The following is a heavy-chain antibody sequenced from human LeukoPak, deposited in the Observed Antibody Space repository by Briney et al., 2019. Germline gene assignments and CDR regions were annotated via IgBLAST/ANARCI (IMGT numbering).Heavy chain of an antibody. CDR3: AAEVGGQWLVNFDY. Sequence: SVKVSCKASGFTFTSSAVQWVRQARGQRLEWIGWIVVGSGNTNYAQKFQERVTITGDMSTSTAYMELSSLRSEDTAVYYCAAEVGGQWLVNFDYWGQGTLVTVSS. CDR2: IVVGSGNT. J-gene: IGHJ4*02. D-gene: IGHD6-19*01. V-gene: IGHV1-58*01. CDR1: GFTFTSSA.